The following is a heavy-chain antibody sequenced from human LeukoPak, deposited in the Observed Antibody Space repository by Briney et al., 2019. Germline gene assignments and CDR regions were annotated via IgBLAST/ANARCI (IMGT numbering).Heavy chain of an antibody. V-gene: IGHV1-69*05. CDR1: GGTFSSYA. Sequence: GASVKVSCKASGGTFSSYAISWVRQAPGQGLEWMGRIIPIFGTANYAQKFQGRVTIPTDESTSTAYMELSSLRSEDTAVYYCARDYGYSYGWFDYWGQGTLVTVSS. CDR3: ARDYGYSYGWFDY. J-gene: IGHJ4*02. D-gene: IGHD5-18*01. CDR2: IIPIFGTA.